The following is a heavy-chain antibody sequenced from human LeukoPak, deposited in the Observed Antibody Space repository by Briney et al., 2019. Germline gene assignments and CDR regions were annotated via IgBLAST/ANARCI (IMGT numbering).Heavy chain of an antibody. CDR1: GFTFDDYG. V-gene: IGHV3-20*01. CDR3: ARDLGYCSGGSCYSWFDP. D-gene: IGHD2-15*01. CDR2: INWNGGST. Sequence: PGGSLRLSCAASGFTFDDYGMSWVRQAPGKGLEWVSGINWNGGSTGYADSVKGRFTISRDNAKNSLYLRMNSLRAEDTALYHCARDLGYCSGGSCYSWFDPWGQRTLVTVSS. J-gene: IGHJ5*02.